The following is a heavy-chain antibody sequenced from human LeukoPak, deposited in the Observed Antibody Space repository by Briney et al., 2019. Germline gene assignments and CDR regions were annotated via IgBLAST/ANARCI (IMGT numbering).Heavy chain of an antibody. CDR1: GFTFSNAW. V-gene: IGHV3-15*01. J-gene: IGHJ6*03. Sequence: GGSLRLSCAASGFTFSNAWMSWVRQAPGKGLEWVGRIKSKTDGGTTDYTAPVKGRFTISIDDSKNTLYLQMNSLKTEDTAVYYCTTDQITMVNYYYYMDVWGKGTTVTVSS. CDR3: TTDQITMVNYYYYMDV. CDR2: IKSKTDGGTT. D-gene: IGHD3-10*01.